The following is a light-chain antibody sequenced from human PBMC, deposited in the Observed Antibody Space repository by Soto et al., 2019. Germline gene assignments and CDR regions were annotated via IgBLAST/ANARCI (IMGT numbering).Light chain of an antibody. Sequence: QSVLTQPPSASETPGQRVTISCSGGTSNIGTNYVYWYQQLPGAAPKLVIFGNRNRPSGVPERFSGSKSGTSASLAITGLQAEDEADYYCQAYDYSLTASVFGGGTKLTVL. CDR2: GNR. CDR1: TSNIGTNY. J-gene: IGLJ3*02. V-gene: IGLV1-40*01. CDR3: QAYDYSLTASV.